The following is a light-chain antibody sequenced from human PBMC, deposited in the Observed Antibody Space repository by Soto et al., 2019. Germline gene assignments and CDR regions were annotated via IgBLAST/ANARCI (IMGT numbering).Light chain of an antibody. CDR1: SSNIGNNY. CDR3: GTWDSSLSAVV. CDR2: DNN. V-gene: IGLV1-51*01. J-gene: IGLJ2*01. Sequence: QSVSTQPPSVSAAPGHKVTASCSGSSSNIGNNYVSWYQQLPGTAPKLLIYDNNKRPSGIPDRFSGSKSGTSATLGITGLQTGDEADYYCGTWDSSLSAVVFGGATKLTVL.